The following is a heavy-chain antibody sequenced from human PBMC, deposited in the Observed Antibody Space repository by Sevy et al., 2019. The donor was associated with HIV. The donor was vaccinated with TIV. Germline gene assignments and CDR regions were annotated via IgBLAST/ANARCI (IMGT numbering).Heavy chain of an antibody. CDR3: ARWYATDRQRRHFDN. Sequence: GGSLRLSCAASGFTFSTYWMTWVRQAPGTRLEWVAYINQDGSDKNYVDSVRGRFTIARDNAKNSLSLQMNSLRAEDTAIYFCARWYATDRQRRHFDNWGQGTLVTVSS. D-gene: IGHD2-2*01. V-gene: IGHV3-7*01. CDR1: GFTFSTYW. J-gene: IGHJ4*02. CDR2: INQDGSDK.